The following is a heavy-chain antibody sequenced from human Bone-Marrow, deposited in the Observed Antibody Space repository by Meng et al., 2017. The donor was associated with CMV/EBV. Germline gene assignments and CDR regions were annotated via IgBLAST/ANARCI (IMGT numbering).Heavy chain of an antibody. Sequence: SETLSLTCAVYGGSFSGYYWSWIRQPPGKGLEWIGYIYYSGSTNYNPSLKSRVTISVDTSKNQFSLKLSSVTAADTAVYYCARDLAVAGTDGMDVWGQGTTVTVSS. CDR1: GGSFSGYY. CDR3: ARDLAVAGTDGMDV. CDR2: IYYSGST. D-gene: IGHD6-19*01. J-gene: IGHJ6*02. V-gene: IGHV4-59*01.